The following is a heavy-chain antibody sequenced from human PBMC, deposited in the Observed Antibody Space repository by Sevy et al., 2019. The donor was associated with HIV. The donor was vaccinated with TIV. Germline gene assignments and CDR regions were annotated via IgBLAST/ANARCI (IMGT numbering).Heavy chain of an antibody. J-gene: IGHJ4*02. CDR1: ALTFTRYA. D-gene: IGHD1-1*01. V-gene: IGHV3-30*18. CDR2: ISCEGSNI. Sequence: GGSLRLSCAASALTFTRYAFHWVRQAPGKGPEWLGVISCEGSNIYYGPSVKGRFTISRDNSKNTLYLQMNDMRTEDTAVYYCAKDLHPPGPVRGTNFDYWGRGTLVTVSS. CDR3: AKDLHPPGPVRGTNFDY.